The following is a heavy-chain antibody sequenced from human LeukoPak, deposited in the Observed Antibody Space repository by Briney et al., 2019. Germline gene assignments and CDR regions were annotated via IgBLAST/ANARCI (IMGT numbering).Heavy chain of an antibody. J-gene: IGHJ4*02. D-gene: IGHD5-12*01. CDR1: GGSISSGGYS. V-gene: IGHV4-30-2*01. CDR3: AREGGYDFHFDY. Sequence: PSETLSLTCAGSGGSISSGGYSWSWIRQPPGKGLEWIGDIYHSGSTYYNPSLKSRVTISVDRSKNQFSLKLSSVTAADTAVYYCAREGGYDFHFDYWGQGTLVTVSS. CDR2: IYHSGST.